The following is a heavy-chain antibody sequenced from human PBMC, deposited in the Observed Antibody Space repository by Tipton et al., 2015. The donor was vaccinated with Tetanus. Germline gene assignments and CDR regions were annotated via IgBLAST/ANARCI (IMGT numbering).Heavy chain of an antibody. CDR1: GFTFSNYN. D-gene: IGHD3-10*01. Sequence: SLRLSCAASGFTFSNYNMNWVRQAPGKGLDWLSFISSDSRTIYYADSVKGRFTISRDNAKNSLYLQMDSLRAEDTAVYYCAKDRGSRALWYFDLWGRGTRVFVSS. V-gene: IGHV3-48*01. CDR3: AKDRGSRALWYFDL. CDR2: ISSDSRTI. J-gene: IGHJ2*01.